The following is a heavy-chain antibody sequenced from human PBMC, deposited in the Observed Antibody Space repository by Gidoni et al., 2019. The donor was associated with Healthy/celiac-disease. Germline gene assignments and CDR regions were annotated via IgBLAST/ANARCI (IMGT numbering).Heavy chain of an antibody. J-gene: IGHJ2*01. V-gene: IGHV2-26*01. CDR3: ARIIFGDGYNSVWYFDL. CDR2: IFSNDEK. D-gene: IGHD3-3*01. CDR1: GISLSTARWG. Sequence: HVTLKESGPVLVKPTETLTLTYTVSGISLSTARWGVSWIRQPPGKALEWLAHIFSNDEKSYSTSLKSRLTISKDTSKSQVVLTMTNMDPVDTATYYCARIIFGDGYNSVWYFDLWGRGTLVTVSS.